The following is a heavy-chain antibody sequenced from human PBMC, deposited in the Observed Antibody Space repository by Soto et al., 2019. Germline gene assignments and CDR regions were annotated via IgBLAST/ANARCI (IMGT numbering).Heavy chain of an antibody. Sequence: GTRRLSAAAAGLTFSTYAISWVRQTPGKGLEWDSAISGSPSSTYYADSVKGRFTISRDNSKKTLFLQMRSMRAEDTAVYYCAKDGDDSSADLNYFNYWGQGTLVTVAS. CDR3: AKDGDDSSADLNYFNY. V-gene: IGHV3-23*01. CDR1: GLTFSTYA. J-gene: IGHJ4*02. D-gene: IGHD3-22*01. CDR2: ISGSPSST.